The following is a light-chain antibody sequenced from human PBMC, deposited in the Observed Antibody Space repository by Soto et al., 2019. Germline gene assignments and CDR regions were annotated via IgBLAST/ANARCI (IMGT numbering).Light chain of an antibody. V-gene: IGKV3-20*01. Sequence: EIVLTQSPGTLSLSPGERATLSCRASQYVTSTYLAWYQVRPGQAPRLLIYGISSRATGIPDRFSGSGSGTEFTLTISSLQPDDFATYYCQHYNSYSEAFGQGTKVDIK. CDR3: QHYNSYSEA. CDR2: GIS. J-gene: IGKJ1*01. CDR1: QYVTSTY.